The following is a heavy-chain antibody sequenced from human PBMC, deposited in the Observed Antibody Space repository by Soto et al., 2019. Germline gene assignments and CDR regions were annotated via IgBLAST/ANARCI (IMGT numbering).Heavy chain of an antibody. D-gene: IGHD3-22*01. CDR3: AREANYYDSSGYYENDAFDI. Sequence: SETLSLTCTVSGGSISSYYWSWIRQPPGKGLEWIGYIYYSGSTNYNPSLKSRVTISVDTSKNQFSLKLSSVTAADTAVYYCAREANYYDSSGYYENDAFDIWGQGTMVTVSS. CDR2: IYYSGST. V-gene: IGHV4-59*01. CDR1: GGSISSYY. J-gene: IGHJ3*02.